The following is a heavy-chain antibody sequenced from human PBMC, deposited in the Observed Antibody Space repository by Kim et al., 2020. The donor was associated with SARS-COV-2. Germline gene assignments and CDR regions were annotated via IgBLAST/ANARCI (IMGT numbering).Heavy chain of an antibody. CDR1: GFTFSSYE. CDR2: ISSSGSTI. Sequence: GGSLRLSCAASGFTFSSYEMNWVRQAPGMGLEWVSYISSSGSTIYYADSVKGRFTISRDNPKNSLYLQMNSLSAEDTAVYYCARYGPGEGVAVVTGSYYLYGRDVWGQGTSVTVSS. V-gene: IGHV3-48*03. CDR3: ARYGPGEGVAVVTGSYYLYGRDV. D-gene: IGHD2-15*01. J-gene: IGHJ6*02.